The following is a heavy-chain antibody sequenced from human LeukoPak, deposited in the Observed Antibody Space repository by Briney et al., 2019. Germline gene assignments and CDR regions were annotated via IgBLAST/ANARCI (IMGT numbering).Heavy chain of an antibody. J-gene: IGHJ4*02. V-gene: IGHV3-30*02. D-gene: IGHD4-23*01. CDR1: GFTFSSYG. CDR2: IRYDASNK. CDR3: VKVPYGGMDY. Sequence: PGGSLRLSCAASGFTFSSYGMHWVRQAPGQGLEWVAFIRYDASNKYYADSVKGRFTISRDNSKNTLYLQMNSLRAEDTAVYYCVKVPYGGMDYWGQGTLVTVSS.